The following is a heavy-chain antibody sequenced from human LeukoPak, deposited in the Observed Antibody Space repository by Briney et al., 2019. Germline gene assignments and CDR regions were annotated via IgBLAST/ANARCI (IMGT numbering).Heavy chain of an antibody. Sequence: GGSLRLSCTASGFTFNNYNMNWVRQAPGKGLEWVSYITSTSSTIYYAGSVRGRFTISRDNAKNSLYLQMNSLRAEDTAVYYCARDLYSSGWYGIDYWGQGTLVTVSS. V-gene: IGHV3-48*04. D-gene: IGHD6-19*01. CDR1: GFTFNNYN. J-gene: IGHJ4*02. CDR3: ARDLYSSGWYGIDY. CDR2: ITSTSSTI.